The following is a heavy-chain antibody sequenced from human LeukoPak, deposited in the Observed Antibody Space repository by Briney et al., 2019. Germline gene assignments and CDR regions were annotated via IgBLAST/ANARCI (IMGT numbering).Heavy chain of an antibody. Sequence: GASLRLSCAVSGFSLKTYGTNWVRQAPGEGLEWVAQISSSGGAIYYADSVKGRFTISRDNAENSLYLQMNSLGAEDTAVYYCARETSTAEYYFDYWGRGTLVTVSS. J-gene: IGHJ4*02. CDR2: ISSSGGAI. D-gene: IGHD4-11*01. V-gene: IGHV3-48*04. CDR1: GFSLKTYG. CDR3: ARETSTAEYYFDY.